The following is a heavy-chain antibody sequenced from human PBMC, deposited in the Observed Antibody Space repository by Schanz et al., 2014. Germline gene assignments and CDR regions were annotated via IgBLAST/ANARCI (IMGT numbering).Heavy chain of an antibody. CDR3: ARDRGYCSGGSCLTFDY. CDR1: GFTLSSYA. CDR2: ISYDGSNK. Sequence: VQLLESGGGLVRPGGSLRLSCAAYGFTLSSYAMHWVRQAPGKGLEWVAVISYDGSNKYYADSVKGRFTISRDNSKNTLYLQMNTLRAEDTAVYYCARDRGYCSGGSCLTFDYWGQGTLVTVSS. J-gene: IGHJ4*02. D-gene: IGHD2-15*01. V-gene: IGHV3-30-3*01.